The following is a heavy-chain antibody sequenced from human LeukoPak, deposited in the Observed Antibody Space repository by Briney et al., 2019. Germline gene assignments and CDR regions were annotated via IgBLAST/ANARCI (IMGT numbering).Heavy chain of an antibody. CDR2: IYPGDSDT. Sequence: GESLKISCKGSGYSFTSYWIGWVRRMPGKGLEWMGIIYPGDSDTRYSPSFQGQVTISADKSISTAYLQWSSLKASDTAMYYCARRDYYDSSGYYSNYWGQGTLVTVSS. V-gene: IGHV5-51*01. J-gene: IGHJ4*02. D-gene: IGHD3-22*01. CDR1: GYSFTSYW. CDR3: ARRDYYDSSGYYSNY.